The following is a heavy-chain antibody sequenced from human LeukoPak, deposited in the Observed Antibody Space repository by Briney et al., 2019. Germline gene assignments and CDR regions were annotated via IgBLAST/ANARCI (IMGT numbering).Heavy chain of an antibody. Sequence: PGGSLRLSCAASGFTFSSYWMHWVRQAPGKGLVWVSFIYSDNTHYSDSEKGRFTISRDNSKNTLYLQMNSLRAEDTAVYYCARRAGAYSHPYDYWGQGTLVTVSS. CDR1: GFTFSSYW. CDR2: IYSDNT. D-gene: IGHD4/OR15-4a*01. CDR3: ARRAGAYSHPYDY. J-gene: IGHJ4*02. V-gene: IGHV3-53*01.